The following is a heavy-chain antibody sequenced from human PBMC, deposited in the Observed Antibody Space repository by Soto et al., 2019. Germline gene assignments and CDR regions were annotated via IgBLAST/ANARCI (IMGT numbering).Heavy chain of an antibody. V-gene: IGHV1-69*13. CDR2: IVPIVDTS. Sequence: SVKVSCKTSGGTFSSYAISWVRQAPGQGLEWMGGIVPIVDTSTYAQKFQGRVTITADESTSTAYMELSSLRSEDTAVYYCARGSGGSSYYYYGMDVWGQGTTVTVSS. CDR1: GGTFSSYA. CDR3: ARGSGGSSYYYYGMDV. J-gene: IGHJ6*02. D-gene: IGHD2-15*01.